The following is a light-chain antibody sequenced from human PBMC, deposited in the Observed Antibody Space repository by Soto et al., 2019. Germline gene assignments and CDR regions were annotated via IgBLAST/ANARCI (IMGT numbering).Light chain of an antibody. J-gene: IGKJ5*01. CDR3: QQYTGPTTT. Sequence: EIVFTQSPATLSLSPGERATLSCRAGRSVTIFLAWYRQKPGQAPRLLIYDASNRETGVPARFSGSGSGTEFTLTITSLEPEDSAVYFCQQYTGPTTTFGQGTRLEIK. CDR2: DAS. V-gene: IGKV3-11*01. CDR1: RSVTIF.